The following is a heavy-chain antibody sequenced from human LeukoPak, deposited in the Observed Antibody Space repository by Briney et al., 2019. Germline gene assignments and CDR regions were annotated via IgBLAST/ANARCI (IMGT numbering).Heavy chain of an antibody. CDR2: ISYDGNNK. Sequence: PGSSLRLSCAASGFTFSRHVMHWVRQAPGKGLEWVASISYDGNNKFYADSVKGRFTISRDNSRNTLYLQINSLRGEDAAMYSCARGGIPTGPYYYFYYMDVWGKGTAVAVSS. J-gene: IGHJ6*03. D-gene: IGHD3-10*01. CDR1: GFTFSRHV. CDR3: ARGGIPTGPYYYFYYMDV. V-gene: IGHV3-30*01.